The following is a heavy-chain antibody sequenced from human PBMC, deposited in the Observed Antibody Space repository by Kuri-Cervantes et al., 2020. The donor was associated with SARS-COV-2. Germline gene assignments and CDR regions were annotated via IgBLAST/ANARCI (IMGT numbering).Heavy chain of an antibody. D-gene: IGHD5-24*01. CDR1: GYSISSGYY. J-gene: IGHJ5*02. CDR3: ARDGLGGDGYNP. Sequence: SETLSLTCTVSGYSISSGYYWGWIRQPPGKGLEWIGSIYHSGSTYYNPSLKGRVTISVDTSKDQFSLKLSSVTAADTAVYYCARDGLGGDGYNPWGQGTLVTVSS. CDR2: IYHSGST. V-gene: IGHV4-38-2*02.